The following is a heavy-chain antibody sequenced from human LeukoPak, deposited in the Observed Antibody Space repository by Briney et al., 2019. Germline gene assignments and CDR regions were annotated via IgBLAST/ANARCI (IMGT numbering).Heavy chain of an antibody. CDR1: DDSITMYY. CDR3: ASNYYDSSGYYFWYFDL. D-gene: IGHD3-22*01. V-gene: IGHV4-59*01. J-gene: IGHJ2*01. Sequence: SETLSLTCSVSDDSITMYYWSWIRQPPGKGLEWIGYIYYSGSTNYNPSLKSRVTISVDTSKNQFSLKLSSVTAADTAVYYCASNYYDSSGYYFWYFDLWGRGTLVTVSS. CDR2: IYYSGST.